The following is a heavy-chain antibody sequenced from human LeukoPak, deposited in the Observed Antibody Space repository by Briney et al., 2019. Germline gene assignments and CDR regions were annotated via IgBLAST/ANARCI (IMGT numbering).Heavy chain of an antibody. CDR1: GYTFTRYV. Sequence: ASVKVSCKACGYTFTRYVINWVGQAAGQGLEWMGWMNPNSGNTRYPQKFPGRVTMTRSTSIHTAYMALSSLRSEDTAVYYCARVTRYSYGPLFDYWGQGTLVTVSS. V-gene: IGHV1-8*01. J-gene: IGHJ4*02. D-gene: IGHD5-18*01. CDR2: MNPNSGNT. CDR3: ARVTRYSYGPLFDY.